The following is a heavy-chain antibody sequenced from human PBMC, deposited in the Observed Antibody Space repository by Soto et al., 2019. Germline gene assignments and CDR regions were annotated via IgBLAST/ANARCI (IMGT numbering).Heavy chain of an antibody. CDR1: GFTFSNYE. Sequence: PGGSLRLSCAASGFTFSNYEMNWVRQAPGKGLEWVSYISSSGSTIYYADSVKGRFTISRDNAKNSLYLQMNSLGAEDTAVYYCARGLFYDSSGYYDYWGQGTLVTVSS. CDR3: ARGLFYDSSGYYDY. J-gene: IGHJ4*02. V-gene: IGHV3-48*03. D-gene: IGHD3-22*01. CDR2: ISSSGSTI.